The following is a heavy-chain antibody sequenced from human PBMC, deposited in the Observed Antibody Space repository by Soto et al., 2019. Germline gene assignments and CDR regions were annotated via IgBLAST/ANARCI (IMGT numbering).Heavy chain of an antibody. CDR3: AKRDVPHSTSNAYFYDH. J-gene: IGHJ4*02. CDR1: GFPFAPST. D-gene: IGHD2-21*02. V-gene: IGHV3-23*01. Sequence: EVQLLQSGGGLVQPGGSLTLSCGVSGFPFAPSTMSWVRQAPGKGLEWVSTISVSVGSTYSADSVQGRFTVSSDISDNTLFLRMTSLTAVDTAVYFCAKRDVPHSTSNAYFYDHWGRGVLVTVSS. CDR2: ISVSVGST.